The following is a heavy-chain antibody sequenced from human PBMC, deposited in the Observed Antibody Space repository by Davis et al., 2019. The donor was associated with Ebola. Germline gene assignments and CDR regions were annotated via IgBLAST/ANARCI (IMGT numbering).Heavy chain of an antibody. CDR1: GFTFNNYA. CDR2: ISYDGSNK. D-gene: IGHD4-17*01. CDR3: ARATVPNY. V-gene: IGHV3-30-3*01. Sequence: GESLKISCAASGFTFNNYAMSWVRQAPGKGLEWVAVISYDGSNKYYADSVKGRFTISRDNSKNTLYLQMNSLRAEDTAVYYCARATVPNYWGQGTLVTVSS. J-gene: IGHJ4*02.